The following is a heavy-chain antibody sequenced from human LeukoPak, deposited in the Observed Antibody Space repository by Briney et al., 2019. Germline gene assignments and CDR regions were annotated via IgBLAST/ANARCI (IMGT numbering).Heavy chain of an antibody. CDR2: ISSSSSTI. CDR3: ARDRSSFSHYYGMDV. D-gene: IGHD2/OR15-2a*01. V-gene: IGHV3-48*01. Sequence: GGSLRLSCAASGSTFSSYSMNWVRQAPGKGLEWVSYISSSSSTIYYADSVKGRFTISRDNAKNSLYLQMNSLRAEDTAVYYCARDRSSFSHYYGMDVWGQGTTVTVSS. CDR1: GSTFSSYS. J-gene: IGHJ6*02.